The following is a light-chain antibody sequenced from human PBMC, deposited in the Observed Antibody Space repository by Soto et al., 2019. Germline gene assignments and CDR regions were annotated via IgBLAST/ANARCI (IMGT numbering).Light chain of an antibody. V-gene: IGLV2-14*01. J-gene: IGLJ2*01. CDR1: SSDVGGYDH. Sequence: QSALTQPASVSGSPGQSITISCSGTSSDVGGYDHVSWYQHHPGEAPKLMIYEVSYRPSVVSTRFSGSKSGNTASLTISGLQAEDEADYYCSSYTSSSTGGLFGGGTKLTVL. CDR2: EVS. CDR3: SSYTSSSTGGL.